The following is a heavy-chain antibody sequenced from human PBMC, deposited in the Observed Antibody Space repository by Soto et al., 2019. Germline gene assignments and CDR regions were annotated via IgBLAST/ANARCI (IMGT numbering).Heavy chain of an antibody. D-gene: IGHD6-13*01. CDR1: GGSFSGYY. V-gene: IGHV4-34*01. CDR2: INHSGST. J-gene: IGHJ6*02. CDR3: ARLVAAAYFYYYGMDV. Sequence: SETLSLTCAVYGGSFSGYYWSWIRQPPGKGLEWIGEINHSGSTNYNPSLKSRVTISVDTSKNQFSLKLSSVTAADTAVYYCARLVAAAYFYYYGMDVWGQGTTVTVSS.